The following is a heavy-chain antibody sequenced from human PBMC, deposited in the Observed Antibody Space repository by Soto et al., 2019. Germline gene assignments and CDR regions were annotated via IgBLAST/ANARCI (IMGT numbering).Heavy chain of an antibody. D-gene: IGHD6-25*01. V-gene: IGHV3-23*01. Sequence: GSLRLSCAASGFTFSSYAMSWVRQAPGKGLEWVSAISGSGGSTYYADSVKGRFTISRDNSENTLYLQMNSLRAEDTAVYYCAKSRSARYYFDYWGQGTLVTVSS. J-gene: IGHJ4*02. CDR1: GFTFSSYA. CDR3: AKSRSARYYFDY. CDR2: ISGSGGST.